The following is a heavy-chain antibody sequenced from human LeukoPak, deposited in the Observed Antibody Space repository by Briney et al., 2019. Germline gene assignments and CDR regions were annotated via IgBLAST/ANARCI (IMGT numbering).Heavy chain of an antibody. V-gene: IGHV5-51*01. CDR1: GYSFTSYW. CDR3: ARGIIMVRGEKASWFVP. D-gene: IGHD3-10*01. J-gene: IGHJ5*02. CDR2: IYPGDSDP. Sequence: GESLKISRKGSGYSFTSYWIGWVRQMPGKGLEWIGIIYPGDSDPRYSPSFQGQVTISADKSISTAYLQWSSLKASDTAMYYCARGIIMVRGEKASWFVPWGQGTLVTVSS.